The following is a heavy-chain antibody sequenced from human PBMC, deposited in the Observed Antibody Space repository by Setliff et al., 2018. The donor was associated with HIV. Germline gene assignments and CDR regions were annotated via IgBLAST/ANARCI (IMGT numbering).Heavy chain of an antibody. CDR2: IYYSGST. J-gene: IGHJ4*02. CDR3: ARLMPNWDYFDY. CDR1: GGSISSSNW. V-gene: IGHV4-4*02. Sequence: SETLSLTCAVSGGSISSSNWWSWVRQPPGKGLEWIGYIYYSGSTNYNPSLKSRVTISVDTSKNQFSLKLSSVTAADTAVYYCARLMPNWDYFDYWGQGTQVTVSS. D-gene: IGHD2-2*01.